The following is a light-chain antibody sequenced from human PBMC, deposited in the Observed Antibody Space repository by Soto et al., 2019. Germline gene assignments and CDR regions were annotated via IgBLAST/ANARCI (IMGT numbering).Light chain of an antibody. CDR3: QQYGSSPPYT. J-gene: IGKJ2*01. CDR1: QSVSSSY. V-gene: IGKV3-20*01. CDR2: GAS. Sequence: EIVLPQSPGTLSLSPGERATLSCRASQSVSSSYLAWYQRKPGQAPRLLIYGASSRATGIPDRFSGSGSGTDSTLTIRRLEPEDCAVYYCQQYGSSPPYTFGQGTKLEIK.